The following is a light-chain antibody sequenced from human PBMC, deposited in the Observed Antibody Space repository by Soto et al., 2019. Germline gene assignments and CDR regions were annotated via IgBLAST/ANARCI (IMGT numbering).Light chain of an antibody. J-gene: IGKJ5*01. CDR2: SAT. Sequence: EIVLTQSPGTLSLSPGERATLSCRASESVSGRQLAWYQQKPGQAPRLIMYSATNRATGIPDRFGGSVSGTDFTLTISSLQSEDFAVYYCQQYNNWPPITFGQGTRLEIK. CDR3: QQYNNWPPIT. CDR1: ESVSGRQ. V-gene: IGKV3-20*01.